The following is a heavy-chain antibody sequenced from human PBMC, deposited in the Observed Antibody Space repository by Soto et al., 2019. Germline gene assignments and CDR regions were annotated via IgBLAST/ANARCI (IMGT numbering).Heavy chain of an antibody. V-gene: IGHV3-15*01. CDR2: IKSKTDGGTT. CDR3: TTGQVAGTRDY. D-gene: IGHD6-19*01. CDR1: GFTFSNAW. Sequence: EVQLVESGGGLVKPGGSLRLSCAASGFTFSNAWMSWVRQPPGKGPEWVGRIKSKTDGGTTDYVAPVKGRFIISRDDSKNMVYLQMNSLKTEDTAMYYCTTGQVAGTRDYWGQGTLVTVSA. J-gene: IGHJ4*02.